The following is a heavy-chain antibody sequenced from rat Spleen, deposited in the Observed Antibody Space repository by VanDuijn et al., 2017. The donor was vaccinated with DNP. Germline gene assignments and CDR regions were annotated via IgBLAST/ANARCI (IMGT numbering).Heavy chain of an antibody. J-gene: IGHJ2*01. D-gene: IGHD1-9*01. CDR1: GYSITSNY. Sequence: EVQFQESGPGLVKSSQSLSLTCSVTGYSITSNYWAWIRKFPGNKMEWMGYINYSGSTSYNPSLKSRISITRDTSKNQFFLQLNSVTTEDTATYYCARWNGYKKYFDYWGQGVMVTVSS. CDR2: INYSGST. CDR3: ARWNGYKKYFDY. V-gene: IGHV3-1*01.